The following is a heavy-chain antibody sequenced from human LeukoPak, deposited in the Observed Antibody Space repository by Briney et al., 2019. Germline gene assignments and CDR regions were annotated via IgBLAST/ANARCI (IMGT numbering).Heavy chain of an antibody. CDR1: GFSFSSYS. CDR3: AKAPEWELHRGDAFDI. Sequence: GGSLRLSCAASGFSFSSYSMHWVRQAPGKGLEWVAELLYDGSHEFYADVVKGRFTISRDNSKNTLYLQINSLRAEDTAVYYCAKAPEWELHRGDAFDIWGQGTMVTVSS. D-gene: IGHD1-26*01. CDR2: LLYDGSHE. J-gene: IGHJ3*02. V-gene: IGHV3-30*04.